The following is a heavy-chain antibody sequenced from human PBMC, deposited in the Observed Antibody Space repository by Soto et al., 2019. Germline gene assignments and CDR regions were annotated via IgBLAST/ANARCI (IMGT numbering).Heavy chain of an antibody. CDR1: GGSISSGGYY. D-gene: IGHD2-2*01. CDR3: ARDRVQFCISTSCYSPNYYYYGMDV. Sequence: SETLSLTCTVSGGSISSGGYYWSWIRQHPGKGLEWIGYIYYSGSTYYNPSLKSRVTISVDTSKNQFSLKLSSVTAADTAVYYCARDRVQFCISTSCYSPNYYYYGMDVWGQGTTVTVSS. V-gene: IGHV4-31*03. J-gene: IGHJ6*02. CDR2: IYYSGST.